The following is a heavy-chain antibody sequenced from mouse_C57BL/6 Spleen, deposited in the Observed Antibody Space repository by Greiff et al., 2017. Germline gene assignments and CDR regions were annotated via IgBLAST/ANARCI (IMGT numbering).Heavy chain of an antibody. CDR2: ISSGGDYI. CDR1: GFTFSSYA. J-gene: IGHJ2*01. CDR3: TRVTTVVSFDY. V-gene: IGHV5-9-1*02. D-gene: IGHD1-1*01. Sequence: DVMLVESGEGLVKPGGSLKLSCAASGFTFSSYAMSWVRQTPEKRLEWVAYISSGGDYIYYADTVKGRFTISRDNARNTLYLQMSSLKSEDTAMYYCTRVTTVVSFDYWGQGTTLTVSS.